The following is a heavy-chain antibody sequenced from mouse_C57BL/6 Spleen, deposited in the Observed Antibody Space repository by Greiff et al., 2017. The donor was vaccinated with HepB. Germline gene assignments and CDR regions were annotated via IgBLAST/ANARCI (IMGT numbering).Heavy chain of an antibody. CDR1: GYAFTNYL. V-gene: IGHV1-54*01. Sequence: QVQLQQSGAELVRPGTSVKVSCKASGYAFTNYLIEWVKQRPGQGLEWIGVINPGSGGTNYNEKFKGKATLTADKSSSTAYMQLSSLTSEDSAVYFCARGGGYFDYWGQGTTLPVSS. CDR3: ARGGGYFDY. CDR2: INPGSGGT. J-gene: IGHJ2*01.